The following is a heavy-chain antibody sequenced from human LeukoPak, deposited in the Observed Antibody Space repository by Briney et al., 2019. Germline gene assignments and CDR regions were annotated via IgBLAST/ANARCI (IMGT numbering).Heavy chain of an antibody. CDR2: MRQDGNEK. V-gene: IGHV3-7*03. J-gene: IGHJ4*02. Sequence: GGSLRLSCEASGFIFSNFWMHWVRQAPGKGLEWVANMRQDGNEKYYINSVKGRFTISRDNGKTSLYLQMNNLRVEDTAVYFCATGTPFGGAWGQGTPVTVSS. CDR3: ATGTPFGGA. CDR1: GFIFSNFW. D-gene: IGHD3-10*01.